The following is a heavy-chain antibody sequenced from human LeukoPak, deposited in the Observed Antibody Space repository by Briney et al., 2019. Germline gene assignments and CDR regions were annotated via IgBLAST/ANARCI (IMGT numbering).Heavy chain of an antibody. Sequence: GGSLRLSCAASGFTVNKYEIHWVRQAPGKGLEWISYINGGATTTNYADSVWGRFTISRDDAQNSVHLQMNSLRDEDTAVYYCVRGRLLRSTKYFDYWGQGALVTVSA. J-gene: IGHJ4*02. CDR3: VRGRLLRSTKYFDY. V-gene: IGHV3-48*03. CDR1: GFTVNKYE. CDR2: INGGATTT. D-gene: IGHD2-21*02.